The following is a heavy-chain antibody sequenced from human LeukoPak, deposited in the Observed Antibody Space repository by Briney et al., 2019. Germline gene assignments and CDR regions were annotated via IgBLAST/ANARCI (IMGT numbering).Heavy chain of an antibody. CDR2: INKDGSEK. J-gene: IGHJ6*02. Sequence: GGSLRLSCAASGFTFSNYWMTWVRQAPGKGLEWVANINKDGSEKNYVDSVKGRFTISRDNAKNSLYLQMSNLRAEDTAVYFCARGGGLDVWGQGATVTVSS. CDR3: ARGGGLDV. CDR1: GFTFSNYW. V-gene: IGHV3-7*03. D-gene: IGHD3-16*01.